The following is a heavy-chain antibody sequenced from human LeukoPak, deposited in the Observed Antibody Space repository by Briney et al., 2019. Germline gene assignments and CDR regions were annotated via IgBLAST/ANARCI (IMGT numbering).Heavy chain of an antibody. CDR1: GGSFSGYY. D-gene: IGHD5-18*01. CDR2: INHSGST. CDR3: AKATLQLWSRTAAFDI. Sequence: SETLSLTCAVYGGSFSGYYWSWIRQPPGKGLEWIGEINHSGSTNYNPSLKSRVTISVDTSKNQFSLKPSSVTAADTAVYYCAKATLQLWSRTAAFDIWGQGTMVTVFS. J-gene: IGHJ3*02. V-gene: IGHV4-34*01.